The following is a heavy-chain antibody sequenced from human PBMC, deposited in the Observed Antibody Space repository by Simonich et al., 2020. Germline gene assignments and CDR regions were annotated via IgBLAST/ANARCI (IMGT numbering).Heavy chain of an antibody. CDR1: GYTFTSYG. D-gene: IGHD2-15*01. J-gene: IGHJ4*02. V-gene: IGHV1-18*01. CDR2: SSAYKGNT. CDR3: ARASRGTWWYYYFDY. Sequence: QVQLVQSGAEVKKPGASVKVSCKASGYTFTSYGISWVRQAPGQGLEWRGWSSAYKGNTNYAHKLQGKVTMTTDTSTSTAYMELRSLRSDDTAVYYCARASRGTWWYYYFDYWGQGTLVTVSS.